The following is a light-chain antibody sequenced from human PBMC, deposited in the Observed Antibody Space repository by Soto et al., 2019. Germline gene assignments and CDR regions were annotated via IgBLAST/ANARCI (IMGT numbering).Light chain of an antibody. CDR1: SANIGAGYD. J-gene: IGLJ1*01. CDR3: QSYDSTLSGLYV. V-gene: IGLV1-40*01. Sequence: QSVLTQPPSMSGAPGQRVTISCTGTSANIGAGYDVHWYQQLPGMAPKLLIYGNNKRPSGVPDRFSGSKSGTSASLAITGLQAGDEADYYCQSYDSTLSGLYVLGTGTKVTVL. CDR2: GNN.